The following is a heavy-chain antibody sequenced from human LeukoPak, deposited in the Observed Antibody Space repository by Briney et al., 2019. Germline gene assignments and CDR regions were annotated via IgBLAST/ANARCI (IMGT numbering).Heavy chain of an antibody. Sequence: KPGGSLRLSCVGSGFTFSSYSMNWVRQAPGKGLECVSSFSSSCSYIFCVDSVKGRFTTSRDNAKNSLYPQMNSLRAEDTAVYYCARDFCSGYARYSSDYWGQGTLVTVSS. CDR3: ARDFCSGYARYSSDY. J-gene: IGHJ4*02. CDR1: GFTFSSYS. D-gene: IGHD3-3*01. CDR2: FSSSCSYI. V-gene: IGHV3-21*01.